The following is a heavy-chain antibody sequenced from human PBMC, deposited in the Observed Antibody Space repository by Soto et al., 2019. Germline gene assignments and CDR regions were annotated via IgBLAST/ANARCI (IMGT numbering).Heavy chain of an antibody. CDR2: IYYSGST. CDR1: GGSISSGDYY. J-gene: IGHJ3*02. D-gene: IGHD2-15*01. CDR3: ARVGIVVVVAVNLGRTAFGI. V-gene: IGHV4-30-4*01. Sequence: RSLTCTVSGGSISSGDYYWSWIRQPPGKGLEWIGYIYYSGSTYYNPSLKSRVTISVDTSKNQFSLKLSSVTAADTAVYYCARVGIVVVVAVNLGRTAFGIWCPGTMVTVSS.